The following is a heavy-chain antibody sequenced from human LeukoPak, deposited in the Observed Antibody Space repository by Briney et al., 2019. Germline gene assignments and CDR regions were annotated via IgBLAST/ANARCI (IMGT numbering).Heavy chain of an antibody. CDR3: ARGYYGSGSYHWFDP. J-gene: IGHJ5*02. CDR2: INHSGST. D-gene: IGHD3-10*01. Sequence: SETLSLSCAVYGGSFSGYYWSWIRQPPGKGLEWIGEINHSGSTNYNPSLKSRVTISVDTSKNQFSLKLSSVTAADTAVYYCARGYYGSGSYHWFDPWGQGTLVTVSS. CDR1: GGSFSGYY. V-gene: IGHV4-34*01.